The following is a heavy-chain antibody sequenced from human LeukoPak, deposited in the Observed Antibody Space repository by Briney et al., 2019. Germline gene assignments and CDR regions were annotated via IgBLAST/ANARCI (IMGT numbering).Heavy chain of an antibody. Sequence: GASVKVSCKVSGYTLTELSMHWVRQAPGKGLEWREGFDPEDGETIYAQKFQGRVTMTEDTSTDTAYMELSSLRSEDTAVYYCARDLHAFYDFWSGYSYDAFDIWGQGTMVTVSS. CDR2: FDPEDGET. J-gene: IGHJ3*02. CDR3: ARDLHAFYDFWSGYSYDAFDI. D-gene: IGHD3-3*01. CDR1: GYTLTELS. V-gene: IGHV1-24*01.